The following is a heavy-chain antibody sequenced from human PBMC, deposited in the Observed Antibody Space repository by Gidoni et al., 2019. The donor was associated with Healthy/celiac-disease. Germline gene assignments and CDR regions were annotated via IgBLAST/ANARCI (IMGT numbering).Heavy chain of an antibody. CDR3: TRLRSASAVTDY. J-gene: IGHJ4*02. CDR1: GFPFSGSA. Sequence: EVQLVESGGGLVQPGGYLKLSCAASGFPFSGSAMHWVRQASGKGLEWVGRIISKANSYATAYAASVKGRFTISRDDSKNTAYLQMNSLKTEDTAVYYCTRLRSASAVTDYWGQGTLVTVSS. CDR2: IISKANSYAT. D-gene: IGHD4-17*01. V-gene: IGHV3-73*02.